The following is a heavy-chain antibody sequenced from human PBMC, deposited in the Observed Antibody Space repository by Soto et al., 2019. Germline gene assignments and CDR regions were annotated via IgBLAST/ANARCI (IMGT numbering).Heavy chain of an antibody. J-gene: IGHJ4*02. D-gene: IGHD2-15*01. CDR1: GFTFSSYG. V-gene: IGHV3-74*01. CDR3: VGDHCSGGSCYHYFDY. CDR2: TTIDGSST. Sequence: GGSLRLSCAASGFTFSSYGMHWVRQAPGQGLVWVSGTTIDGSSTIYADSVKGRFTISRDNAKNTLYLQMNSLRAEDTAVYFCVGDHCSGGSCYHYFDYWGQGSLVTVSS.